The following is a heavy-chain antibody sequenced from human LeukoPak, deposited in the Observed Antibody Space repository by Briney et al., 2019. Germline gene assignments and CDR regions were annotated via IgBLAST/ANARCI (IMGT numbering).Heavy chain of an antibody. Sequence: GGSLRLSCAASGFTFSTYDMTWVRQAPGKGLEWVSGISGSGGSTYYADSVKGRFTTSRDNSKNTLYLQMNGLRAEDTAVYYCAKDLAAVPGNKYFAYWGQGTLVTVSS. CDR2: ISGSGGST. CDR1: GFTFSTYD. CDR3: AKDLAAVPGNKYFAY. V-gene: IGHV3-23*01. D-gene: IGHD6-19*01. J-gene: IGHJ4*02.